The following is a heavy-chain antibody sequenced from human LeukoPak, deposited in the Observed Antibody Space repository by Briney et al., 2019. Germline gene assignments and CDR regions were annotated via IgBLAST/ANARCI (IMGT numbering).Heavy chain of an antibody. CDR1: GFTFSSYA. J-gene: IGHJ5*02. V-gene: IGHV3-30*04. D-gene: IGHD2-15*01. Sequence: GRSLRLSCAASGFTFSSYAMHWVRQAPGKGLEWVAVISYDGSNKYYADSVKGRFTISRDSSKNTLYLQMNSLRAEDTAVYYCARGVVVVVAATSNWFDPWGQGTLVTVSS. CDR2: ISYDGSNK. CDR3: ARGVVVVVAATSNWFDP.